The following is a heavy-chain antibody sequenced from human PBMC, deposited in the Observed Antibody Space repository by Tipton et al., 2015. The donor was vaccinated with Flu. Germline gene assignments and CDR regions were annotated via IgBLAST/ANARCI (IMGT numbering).Heavy chain of an antibody. CDR1: GFAFRSYA. CDR2: ISANGGAT. D-gene: IGHD3-22*01. Sequence: SLRLSCAASGFAFRSYAMTWVRQAPGKGLEWVSVISANGGATYYADSVKGRFTISRDNSKNTLYLQMSSLRADDTAVYYCARSPNSSFSSGFSEWGQGALVSASS. V-gene: IGHV3-23*01. J-gene: IGHJ4*02. CDR3: ARSPNSSFSSGFSE.